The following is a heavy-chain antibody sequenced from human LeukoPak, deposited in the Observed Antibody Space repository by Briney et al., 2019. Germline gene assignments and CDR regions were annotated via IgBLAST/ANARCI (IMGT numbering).Heavy chain of an antibody. Sequence: GGSLRLSCAASGFTFSSYEMNWVRQAPGKGLEWVSYISSSGSTIYYADSVKGRFTISRDNAKNSLYLQMNSLRAEDTAVYYCARDSSGYYGDYYYYMDVWGKGTTVTVSS. V-gene: IGHV3-48*03. CDR2: ISSSGSTI. J-gene: IGHJ6*03. CDR1: GFTFSSYE. CDR3: ARDSSGYYGDYYYYMDV. D-gene: IGHD3-22*01.